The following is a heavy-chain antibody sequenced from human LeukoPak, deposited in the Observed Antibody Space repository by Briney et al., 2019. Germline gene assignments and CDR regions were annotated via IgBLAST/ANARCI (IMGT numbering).Heavy chain of an antibody. J-gene: IGHJ6*04. CDR3: ARGRRNYYYYYGMDV. D-gene: IGHD1-1*01. V-gene: IGHV4-34*01. Sequence: SETLSLTCAVYGGSFSGYYWSWIRQPPGKGLEGIREINHSGSTNYNPSLKSRVTISVDTSKNQFALKLSSVTAADTAVYYCARGRRNYYYYYGMDVWGKGTTVTVSS. CDR1: GGSFSGYY. CDR2: INHSGST.